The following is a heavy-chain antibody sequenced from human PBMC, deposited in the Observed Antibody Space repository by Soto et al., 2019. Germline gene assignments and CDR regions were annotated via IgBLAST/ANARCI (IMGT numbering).Heavy chain of an antibody. J-gene: IGHJ4*02. CDR1: VFTFGSYE. Sequence: PGGSLRLACVGSVFTFGSYEMNWVRQAPGKGLEWVSNIRSSGRSINYADSVKGRFTISRDNAKNSLYLQMNSLRAEDTAVYYCTRVRDSNDYWGQGTLVTVSS. CDR3: TRVRDSNDY. D-gene: IGHD3-22*01. V-gene: IGHV3-48*03. CDR2: IRSSGRSI.